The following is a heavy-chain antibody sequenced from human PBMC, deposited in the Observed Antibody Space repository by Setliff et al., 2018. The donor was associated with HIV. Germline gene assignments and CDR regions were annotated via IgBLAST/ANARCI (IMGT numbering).Heavy chain of an antibody. CDR1: GYTFTDYF. CDR2: IGPNHGDT. J-gene: IGHJ4*02. Sequence: ASVKVSCKASGYTFTDYFIHWVRQAPGQGLEWMGWIGPNHGDTRLTETFRGRITMTRDTSLNTAYVELSGLRSDDTAVYFCARQLSNSLDFWGQGTQVTVSS. V-gene: IGHV1-2*02. D-gene: IGHD7-27*01. CDR3: ARQLSNSLDF.